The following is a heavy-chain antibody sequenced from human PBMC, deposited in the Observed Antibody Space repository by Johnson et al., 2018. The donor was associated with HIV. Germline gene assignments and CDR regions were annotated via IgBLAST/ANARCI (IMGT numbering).Heavy chain of an antibody. CDR3: ARDRFSGRVGGFDI. Sequence: QVQLVESGGGVVQPGRSLRLSCAASGFTFSSYAMHWVRQAPGKGLEWVAVISYDGSNKYYADSVKGRFTISRDNSKNTLYLQMNSLRAEDTAVYYCARDRFSGRVGGFDIWGQGTMVTVSS. V-gene: IGHV3-30-3*01. D-gene: IGHD1-26*01. CDR1: GFTFSSYA. CDR2: ISYDGSNK. J-gene: IGHJ3*02.